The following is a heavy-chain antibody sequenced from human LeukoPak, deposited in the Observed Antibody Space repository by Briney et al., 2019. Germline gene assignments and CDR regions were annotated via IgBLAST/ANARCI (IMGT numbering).Heavy chain of an antibody. CDR3: ARDETFDWFDP. CDR2: MNPNTGGT. V-gene: IGHV1-2*02. CDR1: GYTFTNYY. Sequence: ASVKVSCKASGYTFTNYYIHWVRQAPGQGLEWMGWMNPNTGGTNYAQKSQGRATMTRDTSVNTAYMELRSLRSDDTAIYYCARDETFDWFDPWGQGTLVTVSS. J-gene: IGHJ5*02.